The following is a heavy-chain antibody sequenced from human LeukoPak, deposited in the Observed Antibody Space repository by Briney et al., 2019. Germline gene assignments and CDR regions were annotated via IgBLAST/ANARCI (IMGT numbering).Heavy chain of an antibody. CDR2: INTNTGNP. CDR1: GYTFTSYA. J-gene: IGHJ4*02. Sequence: GASVKVSCKASGYTFTSYAMNWVRQAPGQGLEWMGWINTNTGNPTYAQGFTGRFVFSLDTSVSTAYLQISSLKAEDTAVYYCARPRYRSSTSCYGGLDYWGQGTLVTVSS. V-gene: IGHV7-4-1*02. CDR3: ARPRYRSSTSCYGGLDY. D-gene: IGHD2-2*01.